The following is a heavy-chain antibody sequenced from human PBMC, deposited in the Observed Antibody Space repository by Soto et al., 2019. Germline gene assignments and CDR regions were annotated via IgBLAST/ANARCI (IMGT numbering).Heavy chain of an antibody. CDR2: IYPDESDT. CDR1: WYSFTKYL. CDR3: VRMGFSGGGYLSYYYYGMDI. V-gene: IGHV5-51*01. J-gene: IGHJ6*02. Sequence: GESLEISCKGSWYSFTKYLIGWVRQMPGKSLEGMAIIYPDESDTRYSPSFQGQVTISADKSISTAYLQWSSLKASDTAMYYCVRMGFSGGGYLSYYYYGMDIWGQGTTVTVSS. D-gene: IGHD5-12*01.